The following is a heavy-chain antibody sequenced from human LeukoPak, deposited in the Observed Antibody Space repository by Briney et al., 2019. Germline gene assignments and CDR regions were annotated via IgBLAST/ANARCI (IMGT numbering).Heavy chain of an antibody. V-gene: IGHV3-53*01. CDR2: IYSDGRT. CDR1: GFTVSNKY. CDR3: ARGLFLSGYLDAFDI. Sequence: LSGGSLRLSCAASGFTVSNKYMTWVRQAPGKGLEWVSLIYSDGRTYYADSVKGRCTISRDGSKNTLYLQMNSLRVEDTAVYYCARGLFLSGYLDAFDIWGQGTVVTVSS. J-gene: IGHJ3*02. D-gene: IGHD3-22*01.